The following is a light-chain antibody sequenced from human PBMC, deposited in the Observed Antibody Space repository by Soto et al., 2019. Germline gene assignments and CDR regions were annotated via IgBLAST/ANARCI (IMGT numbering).Light chain of an antibody. CDR3: CSYAGSSTLYV. V-gene: IGLV2-23*02. CDR1: SSDVGSYNR. J-gene: IGLJ1*01. Sequence: QSVLTQPASVSGSPGQSITISCTGTSSDVGSYNRASWYQQHPGNAPKLMIYEVSKWPTVVSNRFSGSKSGNTASLTISGLQTEDGAEYYCCSYAGSSTLYVFGTGTKLTVL. CDR2: EVS.